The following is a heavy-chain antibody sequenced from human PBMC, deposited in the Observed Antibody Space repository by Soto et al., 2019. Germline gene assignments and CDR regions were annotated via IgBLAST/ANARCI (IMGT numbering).Heavy chain of an antibody. D-gene: IGHD2-15*01. J-gene: IGHJ4*02. Sequence: GGSLRLSCAASGFTFSSYGMHWVRQAPGKGLEWVAVIWYDGSNKYYADSVKGRFTISRDNSKNTRYLQMNSLRAEDTAVYYCARVVRRYCSGGSCGTFDYWGQGTLVTVSS. CDR2: IWYDGSNK. CDR1: GFTFSSYG. V-gene: IGHV3-33*01. CDR3: ARVVRRYCSGGSCGTFDY.